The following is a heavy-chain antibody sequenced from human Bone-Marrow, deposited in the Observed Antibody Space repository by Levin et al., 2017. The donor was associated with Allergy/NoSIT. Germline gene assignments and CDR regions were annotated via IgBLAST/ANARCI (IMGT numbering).Heavy chain of an antibody. CDR2: ISSSGSTI. CDR1: GFTFSDYY. CDR3: ARDRDYDILTGPRTFGMDV. D-gene: IGHD3-9*01. V-gene: IGHV3-11*01. Sequence: GGSLRLSCAASGFTFSDYYMSWIRQAPGKGLEWVSYISSSGSTIYYADSVKGRFTISRDNAKNSLYLQMNSLRAEDTAVYYCARDRDYDILTGPRTFGMDVWGQGTTVTVSS. J-gene: IGHJ6*02.